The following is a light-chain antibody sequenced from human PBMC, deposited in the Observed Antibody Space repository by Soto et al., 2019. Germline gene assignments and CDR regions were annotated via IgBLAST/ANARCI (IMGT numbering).Light chain of an antibody. CDR2: EVN. Sequence: QSVLTQPASVSGSPGQSITISCTGTSSDVGGYDYVSWYQLHPGKAPKLMVFEVNNRPSGVSYRFSGSKSGNTASLTISGLQAEDVADYFCSSYSISTAYLFGTGTQLTVL. V-gene: IGLV2-14*01. J-gene: IGLJ1*01. CDR1: SSDVGGYDY. CDR3: SSYSISTAYL.